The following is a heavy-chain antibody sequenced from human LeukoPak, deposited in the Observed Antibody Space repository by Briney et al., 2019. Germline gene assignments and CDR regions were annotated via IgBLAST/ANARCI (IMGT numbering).Heavy chain of an antibody. CDR1: GFTFSSYA. CDR3: AKDERPPKGGRKAYYYDSSGFVPGRLA. CDR2: ISGSGGST. V-gene: IGHV3-23*01. J-gene: IGHJ5*02. Sequence: QPGGSLRLSCAASGFTFSSYAMSWVRQAPGKGLEWVSAISGSGGSTYYADSVKGRFTISRDNSKNTLYLQMNSLRAEDTAVYYCAKDERPPKGGRKAYYYDSSGFVPGRLAWGQGTLVTVSS. D-gene: IGHD3-22*01.